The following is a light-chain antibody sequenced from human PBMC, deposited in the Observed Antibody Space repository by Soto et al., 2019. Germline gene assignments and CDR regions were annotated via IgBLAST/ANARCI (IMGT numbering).Light chain of an antibody. CDR1: QGISNY. V-gene: IGKV1-27*01. Sequence: DIQMTQSPSSLSASVGDRVTITCRASQGISNYLAWYQQKPGKVPNLLIYAASTLQSGVPSRFSASGSGTEFTLTISRLQPDDFATYYCQQYNGYSTWTFGQGTKVDI. CDR3: QQYNGYSTWT. J-gene: IGKJ1*01. CDR2: AAS.